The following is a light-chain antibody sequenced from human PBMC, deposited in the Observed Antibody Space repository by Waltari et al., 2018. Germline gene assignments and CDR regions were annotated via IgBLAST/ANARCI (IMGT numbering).Light chain of an antibody. CDR2: EGS. J-gene: IGLJ2*01. CDR1: SSDVGGYNL. V-gene: IGLV2-23*01. CDR3: CSYAGSKDL. Sequence: QSALTQPASVSGSPGQSITISCTGTSSDVGGYNLVSWYQHHPGKAPKLIIYEGSQRPSGVSYRFSGSKSGYTASLTISGLQAEDEADYYCCSYAGSKDLFGGGTKLTVL.